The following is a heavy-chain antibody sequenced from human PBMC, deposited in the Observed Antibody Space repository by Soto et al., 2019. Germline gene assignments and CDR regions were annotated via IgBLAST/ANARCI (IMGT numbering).Heavy chain of an antibody. J-gene: IGHJ4*02. V-gene: IGHV4-59*04. CDR3: ARLGLVREIDY. D-gene: IGHD3-10*01. Sequence: SETLSLTCTVSGGSISSHYWSWIRQPPGKGLEWIGYVHSRGDTFYNPSLKSRVTVSVDRSNDQFSLILRSVTAADTAVYYCARLGLVREIDYWGQGILVTVSS. CDR1: GGSISSHY. CDR2: VHSRGDT.